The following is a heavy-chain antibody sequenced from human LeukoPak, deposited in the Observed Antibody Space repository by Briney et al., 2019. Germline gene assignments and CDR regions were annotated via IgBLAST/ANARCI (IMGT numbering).Heavy chain of an antibody. J-gene: IGHJ4*02. CDR1: GGSFSGYY. CDR3: ARKGDSLYYFDY. V-gene: IGHV4-34*01. Sequence: SETLSLTCAVYGGSFSGYYWSWIRQPPGKGLEWVGEINRSGSTNYNPSLKSRVTISVDTSKNQFSLKLSSVTAADTAVYYCARKGDSLYYFDYWGQGTLVTVSS. D-gene: IGHD2-21*02. CDR2: INRSGST.